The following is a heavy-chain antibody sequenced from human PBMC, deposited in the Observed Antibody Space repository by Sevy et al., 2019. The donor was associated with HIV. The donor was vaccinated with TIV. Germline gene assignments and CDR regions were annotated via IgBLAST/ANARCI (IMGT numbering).Heavy chain of an antibody. CDR2: ISNSGTTI. CDR1: GFTFSSYE. J-gene: IGHJ4*02. V-gene: IGHV3-48*03. CDR3: ARDLPPSATTVAHFDH. Sequence: GGSLRLSCAASGFTFSSYEMNWVRQAPGKGLEWVSYISNSGTTISYSDSVRGRFTISRDNARNSLYRQMNSLRGEDTAVYYCARDLPPSATTVAHFDHWGQGTLVTVSS. D-gene: IGHD4-17*01.